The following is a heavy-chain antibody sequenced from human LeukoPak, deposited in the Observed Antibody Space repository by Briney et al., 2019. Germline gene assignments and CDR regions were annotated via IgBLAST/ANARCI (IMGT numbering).Heavy chain of an antibody. CDR1: GYTLTELS. V-gene: IGHV1-24*01. D-gene: IGHD3-10*01. CDR3: ARPRARDSFWEGYYYYGMDV. Sequence: ASVKVSCKVSGYTLTELSMHWVRQAPGKGLEWMGGFDPEDGETIYAQKFQGRVTMTEDTSTDTAYMELSSLRSEDTAVYYCARPRARDSFWEGYYYYGMDVWGQGTTVTVSS. J-gene: IGHJ6*02. CDR2: FDPEDGET.